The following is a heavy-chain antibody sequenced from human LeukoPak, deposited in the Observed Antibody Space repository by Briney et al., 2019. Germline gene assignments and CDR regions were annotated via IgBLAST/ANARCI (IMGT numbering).Heavy chain of an antibody. J-gene: IGHJ4*02. CDR3: ARVDSSYDSSGYYYVSDY. CDR2: ISSSSSYI. D-gene: IGHD3-22*01. Sequence: GGSLRLSCAASGFTFSSYSMNWVRQAPGKGLEWVSSISSSSSYIYYADSVKGRFTISRDNAKNSLYLQMNSLRAEDTAVYYCARVDSSYDSSGYYYVSDYWGQGTLVTVSS. V-gene: IGHV3-21*01. CDR1: GFTFSSYS.